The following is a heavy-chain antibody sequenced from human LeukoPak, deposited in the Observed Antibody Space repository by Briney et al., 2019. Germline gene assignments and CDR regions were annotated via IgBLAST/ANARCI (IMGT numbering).Heavy chain of an antibody. D-gene: IGHD2-2*02. CDR1: GGSFSGYY. Sequence: TSETLSLTCAVYGGSFSGYYWSWVRQPPGKGLEWVGEINHSGSTNYNPSLKSRVTISVDTSKNQFSLKLSSVTAADTAVYYCARVPTTYCSSTSCYKGGRYYYYYYYMDVWGKGTTVTVSS. V-gene: IGHV4-34*01. J-gene: IGHJ6*03. CDR2: INHSGST. CDR3: ARVPTTYCSSTSCYKGGRYYYYYYYMDV.